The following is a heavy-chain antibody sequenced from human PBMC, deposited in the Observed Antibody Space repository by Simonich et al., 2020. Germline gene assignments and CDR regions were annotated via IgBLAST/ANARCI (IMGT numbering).Heavy chain of an antibody. D-gene: IGHD1-26*01. CDR3: ARDHLDSGSYYFDY. Sequence: QVQLVESGGGVVQPGRSLRLSCAASGFTFSSYAMHWVRQAPRKGLEGVAVISYDGSNKYYADSVKGRFTISRDNSKNTLYLQMNSLRAEDTAVYYCARDHLDSGSYYFDYWGQGTLVTVSS. J-gene: IGHJ4*02. CDR2: ISYDGSNK. CDR1: GFTFSSYA. V-gene: IGHV3-30*07.